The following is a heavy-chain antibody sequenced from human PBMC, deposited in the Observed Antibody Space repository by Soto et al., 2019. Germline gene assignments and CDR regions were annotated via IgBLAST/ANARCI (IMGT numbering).Heavy chain of an antibody. Sequence: ASVKVSCKASGGTFSSYSISWVRQAPGQGLEWMGGIIPIFGTANYAQKFQGRVTITADESTSTAYMELSSLRSEDTAVYFCASPSVSNLYYYYGMDVWGQGTTVTVSS. J-gene: IGHJ6*02. CDR2: IIPIFGTA. V-gene: IGHV1-69*13. CDR1: GGTFSSYS. CDR3: ASPSVSNLYYYYGMDV.